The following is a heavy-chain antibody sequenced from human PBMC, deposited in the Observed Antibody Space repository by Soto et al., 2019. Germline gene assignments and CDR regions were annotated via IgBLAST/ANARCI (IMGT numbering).Heavy chain of an antibody. D-gene: IGHD3-16*01. CDR2: IIPIFGTA. CDR1: GGTFSSYA. V-gene: IGHV1-69*13. Sequence: SVKVSCKASGGTFSSYAISWVRQAPGQGLEWIGGIIPIFGTANYAQKFQGRVTITADESTSTAYMELSSLRSEDTAVYYCASWLYDYVWGLNYYYYGMDVWGQGTTVTVS. CDR3: ASWLYDYVWGLNYYYYGMDV. J-gene: IGHJ6*02.